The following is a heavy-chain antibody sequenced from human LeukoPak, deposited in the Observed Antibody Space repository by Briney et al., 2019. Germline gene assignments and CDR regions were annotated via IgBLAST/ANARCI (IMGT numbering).Heavy chain of an antibody. CDR1: GFTFSNYN. Sequence: GGSLRLSCAASGFTFSNYNMNWVRQAPGKGLEWVSLISSSSTYIYYADPVRGRFTISRDNAKNSLHLQMNNLKAEDTAMYYCVRFMRGTIGGDNWGQGTLVTVSA. D-gene: IGHD3-16*01. CDR3: VRFMRGTIGGDN. J-gene: IGHJ4*02. V-gene: IGHV3-21*01. CDR2: ISSSSTYI.